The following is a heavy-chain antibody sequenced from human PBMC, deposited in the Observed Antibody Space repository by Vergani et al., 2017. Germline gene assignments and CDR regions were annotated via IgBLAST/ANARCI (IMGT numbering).Heavy chain of an antibody. V-gene: IGHV4-59*01. J-gene: IGHJ4*02. CDR1: GGSISSYY. D-gene: IGHD1-26*01. CDR2: IYYSGST. Sequence: QVQLQESGPGLVKPSETLSLTCTVSGGSISSYYWSWIRHPPGKGLEWIGYIYYSGSTNYNPSLKSLVTIAVDTSKNQFSLKLSSVPAADTAVYYCARSLYSGSYFSYDYWGQGTLVTVSS. CDR3: ARSLYSGSYFSYDY.